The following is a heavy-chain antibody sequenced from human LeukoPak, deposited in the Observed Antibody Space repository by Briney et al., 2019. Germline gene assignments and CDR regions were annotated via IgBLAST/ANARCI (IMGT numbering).Heavy chain of an antibody. V-gene: IGHV4-61*02. D-gene: IGHD5-18*01. CDR2: IYTSGST. J-gene: IGHJ4*02. CDR3: ARARGIQLWSIDY. CDR1: GGSISSGSYY. Sequence: PSETLSLTCTVSGGSISSGSYYWSWIRQPAGKGLEWIGRIYTSGSTNYNPSLKSRVTISVDTSKNQFSLKLNSVTAADTAVYYCARARGIQLWSIDYWGQGTLVTVSS.